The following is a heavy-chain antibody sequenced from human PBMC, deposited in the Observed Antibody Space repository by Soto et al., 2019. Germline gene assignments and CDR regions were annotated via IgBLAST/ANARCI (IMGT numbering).Heavy chain of an antibody. CDR3: ARAPPSTVTTLYYFDY. Sequence: ASVKVSCKASGGTFSSYAISWVRRAPGQGLEWMGGIIPIFGTANYAQKFQGRVTITADESTSTAYMELSSLRSEDTAVYYCARAPPSTVTTLYYFDYWGQGTLVTVSS. CDR2: IIPIFGTA. CDR1: GGTFSSYA. V-gene: IGHV1-69*13. D-gene: IGHD4-17*01. J-gene: IGHJ4*02.